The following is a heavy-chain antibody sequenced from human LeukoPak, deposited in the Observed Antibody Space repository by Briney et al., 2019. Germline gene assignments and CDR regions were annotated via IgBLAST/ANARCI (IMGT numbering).Heavy chain of an antibody. CDR3: AKRGVVIRVILVGFHKAAYYFDS. Sequence: GGYLRLSCAVSGITLSNYAMSWVRQAPGKGLEWVAGITDSGGRTNYADSVRGRFTVSRDNSKNTLYLQMNSLRPDDTAVYFCAKRGVVIRVILVGFHKAAYYFDSWGQGALVTVSS. D-gene: IGHD3-22*01. CDR1: GITLSNYA. J-gene: IGHJ4*02. CDR2: ITDSGGRT. V-gene: IGHV3-23*01.